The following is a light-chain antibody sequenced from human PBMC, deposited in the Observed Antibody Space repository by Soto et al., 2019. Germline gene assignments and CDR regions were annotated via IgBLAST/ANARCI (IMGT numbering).Light chain of an antibody. CDR1: QSISYW. J-gene: IGKJ3*01. Sequence: DIQMTQSPSTLSASVGDRVTITCRASQSISYWLAWYQQKPGKAPNLLIYKATSLESGVPSRFSGSGSGTEFTLTITSLQPDDFATYYCQQYYTYPYTFGPGTKVDIK. CDR3: QQYYTYPYT. V-gene: IGKV1-5*03. CDR2: KAT.